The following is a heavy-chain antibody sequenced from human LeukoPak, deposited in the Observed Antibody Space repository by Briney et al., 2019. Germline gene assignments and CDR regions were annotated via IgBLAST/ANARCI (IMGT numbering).Heavy chain of an antibody. V-gene: IGHV4-59*01. Sequence: PSETLSLTCTVSGGSISSYYWSWIRQPPGKGLEWIGYIYYSGSTNYNPSLKSRVTISVDTSKNQFSLKLSSVTAADTAVYYCARVPDYRSYYYYYMDVWGKGTTVTVSS. CDR3: ARVPDYRSYYYYYMDV. CDR1: GGSISSYY. D-gene: IGHD3-16*01. CDR2: IYYSGST. J-gene: IGHJ6*03.